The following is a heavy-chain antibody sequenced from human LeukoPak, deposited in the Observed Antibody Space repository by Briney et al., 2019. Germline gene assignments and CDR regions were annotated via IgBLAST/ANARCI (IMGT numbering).Heavy chain of an antibody. CDR3: ARGEVSANDY. CDR1: GGSISSGGYY. V-gene: IGHV4-31*03. J-gene: IGHJ4*02. Sequence: SQTLSLTCTVSGGSISSGGYYWSWIRQHPGKGLEWIGYIYYSGSTYYNPSLKSRVTISVDTSKNQFSLKLSSVTAAATAVYYCARGEVSANDYWGQGTLVTVSS. CDR2: IYYSGST. D-gene: IGHD3-16*01.